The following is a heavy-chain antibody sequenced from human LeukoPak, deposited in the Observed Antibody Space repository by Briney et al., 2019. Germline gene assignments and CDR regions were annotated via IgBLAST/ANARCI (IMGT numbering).Heavy chain of an antibody. CDR2: ISYDGSKK. J-gene: IGHJ4*02. V-gene: IGHV3-30-3*01. CDR3: ARGGGYCGGDCYGIDY. CDR1: GFSFSTYA. Sequence: GGSLRLSCAASGFSFSTYAMRWVRQAPGKGLEWVAIISYDGSKKYYADSVKGRFTISRDNSKNALYLQMDSLRVGDTAVYYCARGGGYCGGDCYGIDYWGQGTLVTVSS. D-gene: IGHD2-21*01.